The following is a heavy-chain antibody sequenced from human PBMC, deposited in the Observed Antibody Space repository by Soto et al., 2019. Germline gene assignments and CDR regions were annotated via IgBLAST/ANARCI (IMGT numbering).Heavy chain of an antibody. CDR3: ARVLQAPYYYDSSGYPVFDP. D-gene: IGHD3-22*01. CDR2: INPSGGST. J-gene: IGHJ5*02. V-gene: IGHV1-46*01. Sequence: ASVKVSCKASGYTFTSYYMHWVRQAPGQGLEWMGIINPSGGSTSYAQKFQGRVTMTRDTSTSTVYVELSSLRSEDTAVYYCARVLQAPYYYDSSGYPVFDPWGQGTLVTVSS. CDR1: GYTFTSYY.